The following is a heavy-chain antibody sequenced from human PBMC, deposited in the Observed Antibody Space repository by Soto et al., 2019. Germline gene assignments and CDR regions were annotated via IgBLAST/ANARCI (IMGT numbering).Heavy chain of an antibody. V-gene: IGHV3-23*01. CDR3: AKEWSYSSGWSHVDY. Sequence: EVQLLESGGGLVQPGGSLRLSCAASGFTFSSYAMSWVRQAPGKGLEWVSAISGSGGSTYYADSVKGRFTISRDNSKNMLYLQMTSLRAEDTAVYYCAKEWSYSSGWSHVDYWGQGTLVTVSS. D-gene: IGHD6-19*01. CDR2: ISGSGGST. J-gene: IGHJ4*02. CDR1: GFTFSSYA.